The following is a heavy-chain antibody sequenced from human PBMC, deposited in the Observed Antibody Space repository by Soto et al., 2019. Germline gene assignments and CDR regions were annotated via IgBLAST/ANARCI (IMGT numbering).Heavy chain of an antibody. D-gene: IGHD2-15*01. CDR2: ISGSGGST. J-gene: IGHJ2*01. Sequence: KELEWVSAISGSGGSTYYADSVKGRFTISRDNSKNTLYLQMNSLRAEDTAVYYCANDYFPPDPSILGWRSGSAFLLHRSTDL. V-gene: IGHV3-23*01. CDR3: ANDYFPPDPSILGWRSGSAFLLHRSTDL.